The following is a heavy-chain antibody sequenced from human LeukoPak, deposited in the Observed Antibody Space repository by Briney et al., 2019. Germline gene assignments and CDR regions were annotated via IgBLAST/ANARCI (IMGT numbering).Heavy chain of an antibody. D-gene: IGHD1-26*01. CDR3: ARGEPIVGATYYYYGMDV. CDR1: GFTFSSYS. J-gene: IGHJ6*04. V-gene: IGHV3-21*01. CDR2: ISSSSSYI. Sequence: GGPLRLSCAASGFTFSSYSMNWVRQAPGKGLEWVSSISSSSSYIYYADSVKGRFTISRDNAKNSLYLQMNSLRAEDTAVYYCARGEPIVGATYYYYGMDVWGKGTTVTVSS.